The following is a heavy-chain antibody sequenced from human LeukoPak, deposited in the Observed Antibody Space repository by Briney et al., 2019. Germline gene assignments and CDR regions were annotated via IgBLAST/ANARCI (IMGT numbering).Heavy chain of an antibody. CDR2: ISSSSSYI. CDR1: GFTFSSDS. Sequence: GGSLRLSCAASGFTFSSDSMNWVRQAPGKGLEWVSSISSSSSYIYYADSVKGRFTISRDNAKNSLYLQMNSLRAEDTAVYYCARVSSDDYYDSSGYFDYWGQGTLVTVSS. CDR3: ARVSSDDYYDSSGYFDY. D-gene: IGHD3-22*01. V-gene: IGHV3-21*01. J-gene: IGHJ4*02.